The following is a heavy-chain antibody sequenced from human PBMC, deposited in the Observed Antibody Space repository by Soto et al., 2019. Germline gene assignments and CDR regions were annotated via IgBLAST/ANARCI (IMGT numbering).Heavy chain of an antibody. CDR3: ARTSLWFGELSSYYFDY. CDR2: INPNSGGT. J-gene: IGHJ4*02. D-gene: IGHD3-10*01. CDR1: GYTFTGYY. V-gene: IGHV1-2*04. Sequence: ASVKVSCKASGYTFTGYYMHWVRQAPGQGLEWMGWINPNSGGTNYAQKFQGWVTMTRDTSISTAYMELSRLRSDDTAVYYCARTSLWFGELSSYYFDYWGQGTLVTVSS.